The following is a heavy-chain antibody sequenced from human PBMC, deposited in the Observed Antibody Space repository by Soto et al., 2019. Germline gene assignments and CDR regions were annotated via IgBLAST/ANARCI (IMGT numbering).Heavy chain of an antibody. J-gene: IGHJ4*02. CDR3: ARDTGDYAFDY. D-gene: IGHD4-17*01. CDR2: IWYDGSNK. V-gene: IGHV3-33*01. Sequence: QVQLVESRGGVVQPGRSLRLSCAASGFTFSSYGMHRVRQAPGKGLEWVAVIWYDGSNKYYADSVKGRFTISRDNSKNTLYLQMDSLRAEDTAVYYCARDTGDYAFDYWGQGTLVTVSS. CDR1: GFTFSSYG.